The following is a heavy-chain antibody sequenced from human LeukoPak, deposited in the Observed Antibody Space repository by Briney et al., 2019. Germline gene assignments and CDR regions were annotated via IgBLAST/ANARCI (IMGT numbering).Heavy chain of an antibody. CDR2: TYYRSKWYN. CDR1: GDSVSSITGV. J-gene: IGHJ4*02. V-gene: IGHV6-1*01. Sequence: SQTLSLTCATSGDSVSSITGVWNWIRQSPSRGLEWLGRTYYRSKWYNESALSVKSRITINPDTSKNQFSLQLNSVTPEDTAVYYCARGGAAAGFDSWGQGTLVTVSS. CDR3: ARGGAAAGFDS. D-gene: IGHD6-13*01.